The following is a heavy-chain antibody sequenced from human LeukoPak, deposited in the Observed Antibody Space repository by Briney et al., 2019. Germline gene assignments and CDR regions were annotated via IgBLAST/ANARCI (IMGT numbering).Heavy chain of an antibody. Sequence: GGSLRLSCVACGFTFSDYWTYWVRHVPGEGLVWVARIDEGGTTTFCAHSVKGRSTISRDNAKNTLYLQMNSLRDEDTAAYCCARALYGDSVGTDNWGQGTLVTVSS. CDR3: ARALYGDSVGTDN. CDR1: GFTFSDYW. J-gene: IGHJ4*02. CDR2: IDEGGTTT. V-gene: IGHV3-74*01. D-gene: IGHD4-17*01.